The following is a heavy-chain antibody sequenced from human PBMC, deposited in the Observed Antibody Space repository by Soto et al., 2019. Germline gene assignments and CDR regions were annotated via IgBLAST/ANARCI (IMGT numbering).Heavy chain of an antibody. CDR3: AIVRGGAERGYWFDP. CDR2: IYHSGST. V-gene: IGHV4-31*03. CDR1: GGSISSGGYY. Sequence: QVQLQESGPGLVKPSQTLSLTCTVSGGSISSGGYYWSWIRQHPGKGLEWIGNIYHSGSTYYNPSLKSRVTISVDTSKNQFSLKLSSVTAADTAVYYCAIVRGGAERGYWFDPWGQGTLVTVSS. J-gene: IGHJ5*02. D-gene: IGHD1-1*01.